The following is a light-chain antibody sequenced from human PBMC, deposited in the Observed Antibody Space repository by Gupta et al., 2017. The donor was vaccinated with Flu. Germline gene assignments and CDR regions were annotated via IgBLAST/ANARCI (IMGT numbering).Light chain of an antibody. V-gene: IGKV1-5*03. CDR3: QRYNSYPVT. Sequence: DIQITQSPSTLSASVGDRVTLTCRASLSISTWLAWYQQKPEKAPKLLIYKASSSESGVPSGFSGSGSGTEFPLTSSSLQPDDFATYCCQRYNSYPVTFGPGTKVEIK. CDR1: LSISTW. CDR2: KAS. J-gene: IGKJ1*01.